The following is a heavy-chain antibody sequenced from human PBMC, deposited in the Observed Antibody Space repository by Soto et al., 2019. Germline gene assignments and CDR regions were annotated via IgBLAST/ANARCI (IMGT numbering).Heavy chain of an antibody. CDR1: GFTFSSYG. CDR3: ARDSDFWSGYYRSWFDP. CDR2: IWYDGSNK. D-gene: IGHD3-3*01. V-gene: IGHV3-33*01. Sequence: GGSLRLSCAASGFTFSSYGMHWVRQAPGKGLEWVAVIWYDGSNKYYADSVRGRFTISRDNSKNTLYLQMNSLRAEDTAVYYCARDSDFWSGYYRSWFDPWGQGTLVTVSS. J-gene: IGHJ5*02.